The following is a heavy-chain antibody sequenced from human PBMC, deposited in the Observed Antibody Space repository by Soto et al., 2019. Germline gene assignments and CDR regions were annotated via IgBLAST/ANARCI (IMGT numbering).Heavy chain of an antibody. CDR1: GGTFSSYA. Sequence: QVQLVQSGAEVKKPGSSVKVSCKASGGTFSSYAISWVRQATGQGLEWMGGIIPIFGTANYAQKFQGRVTITADESTSTAYMELSSLRSEDTAVYYCALGYCSSTSCLYPYGMDVWGQGTTVTVSS. CDR3: ALGYCSSTSCLYPYGMDV. CDR2: IIPIFGTA. J-gene: IGHJ6*02. D-gene: IGHD2-2*01. V-gene: IGHV1-69*01.